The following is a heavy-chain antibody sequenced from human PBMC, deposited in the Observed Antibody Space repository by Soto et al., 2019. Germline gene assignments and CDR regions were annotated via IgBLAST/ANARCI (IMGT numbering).Heavy chain of an antibody. J-gene: IGHJ4*02. CDR3: ATGGGYSYGYYFDY. CDR1: GFTFSSYA. CDR2: ISGSGGST. D-gene: IGHD5-18*01. Sequence: GSLRLSCAASGFTFSSYAMSWVRQAPGKGLEWVSAISGSGGSTYYADSVKGRFTISRDNSKNTLYLQMNSLRAEDTAVYYCATGGGYSYGYYFDYWGQGTLVTVSS. V-gene: IGHV3-23*01.